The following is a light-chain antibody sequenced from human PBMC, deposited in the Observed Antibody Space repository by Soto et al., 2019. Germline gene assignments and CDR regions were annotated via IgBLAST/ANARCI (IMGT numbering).Light chain of an antibody. Sequence: DIQMTQSPSSLSASVGDRVTITCRASPGIIDYVAWYQHKPGKSPKLLIYAASTLHSGEPSRFSGSGAGTDFTLTINSLQPEDAATYYCQKYNSAPQTFGQGTKVGSK. J-gene: IGKJ1*01. CDR3: QKYNSAPQT. CDR1: PGIIDY. V-gene: IGKV1-27*01. CDR2: AAS.